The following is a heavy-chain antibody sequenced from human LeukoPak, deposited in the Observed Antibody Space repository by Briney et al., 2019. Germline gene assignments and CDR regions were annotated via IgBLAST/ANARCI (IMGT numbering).Heavy chain of an antibody. CDR2: INPSGGST. D-gene: IGHD1-20*01. CDR1: GYTFTSYY. V-gene: IGHV1-46*01. J-gene: IGHJ5*02. Sequence: GASVKVSCKASGYTFTSYYMHWVRQAPGQGLEWMGIINPSGGSTSYAQKFQGRVTMTRDTSTSTVYMELSSLRSEDTAVYYCARDRIIGGSSGRWFDPWGQGPLVTVSS. CDR3: ARDRIIGGSSGRWFDP.